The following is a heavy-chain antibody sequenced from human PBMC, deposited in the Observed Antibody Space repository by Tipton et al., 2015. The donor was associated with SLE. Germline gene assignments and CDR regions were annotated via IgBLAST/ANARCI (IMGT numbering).Heavy chain of an antibody. CDR1: GGSISSHY. Sequence: TLSLTCTVSGGSISSHYWSWIRQPPGKGLEWTGYIYYSGSISYNPSLKSRVTISVDTSKNQFSLKLSSVTAADTAVYYCARGSTGYYYYGMDVWGQGTTVTVSS. CDR3: ARGSTGYYYYGMDV. D-gene: IGHD2-8*02. J-gene: IGHJ6*02. V-gene: IGHV4-59*11. CDR2: IYYSGSI.